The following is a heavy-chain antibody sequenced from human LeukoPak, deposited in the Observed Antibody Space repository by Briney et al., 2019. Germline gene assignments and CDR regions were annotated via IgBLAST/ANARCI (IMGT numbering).Heavy chain of an antibody. D-gene: IGHD2-2*01. CDR2: INHSGST. CDR3: ARRKGYCSSTSCSNWFDP. V-gene: IGHV4-34*01. Sequence: SETLSLTCAVYGGSFSGYYWSWIRQPPGKGLEWIGEINHSGSTNYNPSLKSRVTISVATSKNQFSLKLSSVTAADTAVYYCARRKGYCSSTSCSNWFDPWGQGTLVTVSS. CDR1: GGSFSGYY. J-gene: IGHJ5*02.